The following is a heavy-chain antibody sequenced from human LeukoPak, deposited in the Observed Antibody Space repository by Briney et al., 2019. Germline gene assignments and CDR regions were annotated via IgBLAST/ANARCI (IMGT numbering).Heavy chain of an antibody. CDR1: GYTFTSYG. Sequence: ASVKVSCKASGYTFTSYGISWVRQAPGQGLEWMGRISAYNGNTNYAQKLQGRVTMTTDTSTSTAYMELRSLRSDDTAVYYCAREVYGSGTYYFDYWGQGTLVTVSS. CDR3: AREVYGSGTYYFDY. J-gene: IGHJ4*02. CDR2: ISAYNGNT. V-gene: IGHV1-18*01. D-gene: IGHD3-10*01.